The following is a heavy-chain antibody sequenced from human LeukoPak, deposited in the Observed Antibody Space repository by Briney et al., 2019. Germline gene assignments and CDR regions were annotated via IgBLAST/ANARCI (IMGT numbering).Heavy chain of an antibody. D-gene: IGHD3-10*01. CDR2: IHPGDSDT. CDR3: ARLGGLTGLNYSDY. V-gene: IGHV5-51*01. CDR1: GYSFASYW. Sequence: GESLKISCQGSGYSFASYWIAWVRQMPGKGLEWMGIIHPGDSDTRYSPSFQGQVTISADKSITAAYLQWSSLKASDTAMYYCARLGGLTGLNYSDYWGQGTLVTVSS. J-gene: IGHJ4*02.